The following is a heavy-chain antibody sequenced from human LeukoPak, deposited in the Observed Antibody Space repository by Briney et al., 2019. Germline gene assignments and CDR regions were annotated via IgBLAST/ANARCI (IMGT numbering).Heavy chain of an antibody. CDR3: ARDQQLVPDY. CDR2: ISYDGSNK. D-gene: IGHD6-13*01. Sequence: GGSLRLSCAAPGFTFSSYAMHWVRQAPGKGLEWVAVISYDGSNKYYADSVKGRFTISRDNSKNTLYLQMNSLRAEDTAVYYCARDQQLVPDYWGQGTLVTVSS. J-gene: IGHJ4*02. CDR1: GFTFSSYA. V-gene: IGHV3-30-3*01.